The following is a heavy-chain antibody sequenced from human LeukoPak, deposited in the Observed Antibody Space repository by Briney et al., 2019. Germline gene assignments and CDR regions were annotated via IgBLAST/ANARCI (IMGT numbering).Heavy chain of an antibody. CDR1: GYTFTGYY. Sequence: ASVTVSCKASGYTFTGYYMHWVRQAPGQGLEWMGWINPNSGGTNYAQKFQGRVTMTRGTSISTAYMELSRLRSDDTAVYYCARDNLRGYCSSTSCLNWFDPWGQGTLVTVSS. D-gene: IGHD2-2*01. CDR2: INPNSGGT. J-gene: IGHJ5*02. V-gene: IGHV1-2*02. CDR3: ARDNLRGYCSSTSCLNWFDP.